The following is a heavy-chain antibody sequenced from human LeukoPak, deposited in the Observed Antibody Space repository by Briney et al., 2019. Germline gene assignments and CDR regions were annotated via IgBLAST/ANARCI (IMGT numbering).Heavy chain of an antibody. CDR2: IYYSGST. D-gene: IGHD6-13*01. Sequence: LRLSCAASGFTFSSYAMSWVRQAPGKGLEWIGYIYYSGSTYYNPSLKSRVTISVDTSKNQFSLKLSSVTAADTAVYYCARDPGLGIGDYWGQGTLVTVSS. CDR1: GFTFSSYA. V-gene: IGHV4-31*02. CDR3: ARDPGLGIGDY. J-gene: IGHJ4*02.